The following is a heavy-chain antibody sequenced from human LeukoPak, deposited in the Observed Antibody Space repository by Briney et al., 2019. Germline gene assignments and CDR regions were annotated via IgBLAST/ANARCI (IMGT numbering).Heavy chain of an antibody. CDR3: ASLRSGPRYGMDV. D-gene: IGHD3-3*01. CDR2: IWYDGSNK. V-gene: IGHV3-33*01. Sequence: GGSLRLSCAASGFTFSSYGMYWVRQAPGKGLEWVAIIWYDGSNKYYTDSVRGRFTISRDNSKNTLYLQMNSLRVEDTAVYYCASLRSGPRYGMDVWGQGTTVTVSS. CDR1: GFTFSSYG. J-gene: IGHJ6*02.